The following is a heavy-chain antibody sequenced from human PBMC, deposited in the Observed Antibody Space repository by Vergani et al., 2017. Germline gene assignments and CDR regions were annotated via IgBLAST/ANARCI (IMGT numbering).Heavy chain of an antibody. J-gene: IGHJ4*02. CDR1: GFTFSKFG. D-gene: IGHD2-21*02. Sequence: QVQLVESAGGVVQPGGSLRLSCAALGFTFSKFGMHWIRQAPGKGVEWLAYRGKDGINTRYRDAVKGRFTVSRDNSKDILYLQMDILRSEDTALYYCAKYLRDATDGLPDSWGPGTLVIVSS. CDR2: RGKDGINT. V-gene: IGHV3-30*02. CDR3: AKYLRDATDGLPDS.